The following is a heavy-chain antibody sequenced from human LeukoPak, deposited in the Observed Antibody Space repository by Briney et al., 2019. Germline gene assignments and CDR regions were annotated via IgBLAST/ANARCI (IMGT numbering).Heavy chain of an antibody. CDR2: ISSSGSTI. CDR3: ARTGALFGYSSSWQQNDY. CDR1: GFAFSDYY. V-gene: IGHV3-11*01. D-gene: IGHD6-13*01. J-gene: IGHJ4*02. Sequence: PGGSLRLSCAASGFAFSDYYMSWIRQAPGKGLEWVSYISSSGSTIYYADSVKGRFTISRDNAKNSLYLQMNSLRAEDTAVYYCARTGALFGYSSSWQQNDYWGQGTLVTVSS.